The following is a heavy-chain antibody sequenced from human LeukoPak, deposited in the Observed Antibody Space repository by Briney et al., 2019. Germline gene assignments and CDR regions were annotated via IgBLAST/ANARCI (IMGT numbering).Heavy chain of an antibody. D-gene: IGHD6-19*01. Sequence: GGSLRLSCAASGFTFSDYYMSWIRQAPGKGLEWVSYISSSGSTIYYADSVKGRFTISRDNAKNSLYLQMNSLRAEDTAVYYYAREAPIAVAVYFDYWGQGTLVTVSS. CDR1: GFTFSDYY. CDR2: ISSSGSTI. V-gene: IGHV3-11*01. CDR3: AREAPIAVAVYFDY. J-gene: IGHJ4*02.